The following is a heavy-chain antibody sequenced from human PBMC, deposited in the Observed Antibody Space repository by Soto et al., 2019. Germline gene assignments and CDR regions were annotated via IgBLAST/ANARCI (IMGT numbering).Heavy chain of an antibody. Sequence: GGSLRLSFADSGFTFSSYSMNGVRQAPGKGLEWVSYITSTGNVMKYADSVKGRFTISRDNAENSLYLQMNSLRDEDTAVYYCARDRDYAFDFWGQGTLVTVSS. D-gene: IGHD4-17*01. CDR2: ITSTGNVM. CDR1: GFTFSSYS. V-gene: IGHV3-48*02. CDR3: ARDRDYAFDF. J-gene: IGHJ4*02.